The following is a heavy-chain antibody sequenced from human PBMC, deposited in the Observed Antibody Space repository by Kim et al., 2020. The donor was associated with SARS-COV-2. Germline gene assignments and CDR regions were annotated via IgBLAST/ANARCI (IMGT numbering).Heavy chain of an antibody. Sequence: GGSLRLSCEVSGFNVRNAWMSWVRQAPGRGLEWVGRIRSKTDGETSDYGAPVAGRFTISRDDSKNRLYLQMSSLKTEDTAVYYCTTDCSGACCSEYWGQG. J-gene: IGHJ4*02. CDR2: IRSKTDGETS. CDR3: TTDCSGACCSEY. CDR1: GFNVRNAW. V-gene: IGHV3-15*01. D-gene: IGHD2-21*01.